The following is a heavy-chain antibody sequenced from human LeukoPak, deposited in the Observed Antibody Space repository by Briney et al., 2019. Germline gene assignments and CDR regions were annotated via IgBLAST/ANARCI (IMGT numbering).Heavy chain of an antibody. V-gene: IGHV5-51*01. J-gene: IGHJ4*02. D-gene: IGHD1-1*01. CDR2: IYPGDSDI. Sequence: GESLKISCKGSGYSFTSYWIAWVRQMPGKGLEWMGLIYPGDSDIRYSPSFQGQVTISADKSITTAYLQWSSLKASDTAMYYCARLALERRYYFDYWGLGTLVTVSS. CDR1: GYSFTSYW. CDR3: ARLALERRYYFDY.